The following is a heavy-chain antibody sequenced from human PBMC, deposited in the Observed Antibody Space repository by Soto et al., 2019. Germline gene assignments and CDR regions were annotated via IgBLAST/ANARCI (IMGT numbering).Heavy chain of an antibody. D-gene: IGHD2-2*01. CDR3: AVGYCSSNSCYAPRLYYYGMDV. Sequence: GGSLRLSCAASGFTFSDCAMHWVRQAPGKGLEWVAVISYDGSNKYYADSVKGRFTISRDNSKNTLYLQMNSLRAEDTAVYYCAVGYCSSNSCYAPRLYYYGMDVWGQGTTVTVSS. CDR2: ISYDGSNK. V-gene: IGHV3-30*03. J-gene: IGHJ6*02. CDR1: GFTFSDCA.